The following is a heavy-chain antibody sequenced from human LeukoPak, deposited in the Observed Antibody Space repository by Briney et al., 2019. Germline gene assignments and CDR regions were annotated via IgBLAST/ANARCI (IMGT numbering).Heavy chain of an antibody. J-gene: IGHJ5*02. V-gene: IGHV1-8*01. CDR3: ARGRGVVSHNWLDP. CDR2: MNPNSGNT. Sequence: GASVKVSRKASGYTFTSYDINWVRQATGQGLEWMGWMNPNSGNTGYAQKFQGRVTMTRNTSISTAYMELSSLRSEDTAVYYCARGRGVVSHNWLDPWGQGTLVTVSS. CDR1: GYTFTSYD.